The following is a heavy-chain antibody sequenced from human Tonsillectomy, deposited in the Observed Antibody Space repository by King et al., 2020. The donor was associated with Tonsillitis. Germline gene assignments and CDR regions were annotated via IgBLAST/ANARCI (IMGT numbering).Heavy chain of an antibody. V-gene: IGHV4-39*01. CDR1: GGSISSSGYY. CDR3: ARRGAEIPIDAFDI. J-gene: IGHJ3*02. Sequence: VQLQESGPGLVKPSETLSLTCTVSGGSISSSGYYWAWIRQPPGKGLEWIGSIYNNGDTYYNPSLKSRFSVDTSKNQFSLKLSSVTATDTAVYYCARRGAEIPIDAFDIWGQGTMVSVSS. CDR2: IYNNGDT. D-gene: IGHD4/OR15-4a*01.